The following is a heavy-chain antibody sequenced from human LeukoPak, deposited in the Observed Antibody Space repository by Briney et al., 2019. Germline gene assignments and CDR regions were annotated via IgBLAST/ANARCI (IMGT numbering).Heavy chain of an antibody. Sequence: GGSLRLSCAASGFTFSSYAMHWVRQAPGKGLVWVSRINSDGSSTSYADSVKGRFTISRDNAKNTLYLQMNSLRAEDTAVYYCARDKTVAGRNFDYWGQGTLVTVSS. CDR2: INSDGSST. J-gene: IGHJ4*02. V-gene: IGHV3-74*01. CDR3: ARDKTVAGRNFDY. D-gene: IGHD6-19*01. CDR1: GFTFSSYA.